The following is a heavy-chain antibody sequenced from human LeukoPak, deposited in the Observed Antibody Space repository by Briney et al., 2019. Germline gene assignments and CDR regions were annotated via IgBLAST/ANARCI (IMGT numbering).Heavy chain of an antibody. CDR2: IYCSRST. Sequence: PSETLSLTCTVSGGSISSSSYYWAWIRQPPGKGLEWIGSIYCSRSTYYNPSLKSRVTISVDTSNNQFSLKLSSVTAADTAVYYCARLTRGLYSSGWWGGFDYWGQGTLVTVSS. J-gene: IGHJ4*02. D-gene: IGHD6-19*01. CDR3: ARLTRGLYSSGWWGGFDY. CDR1: GGSISSSSYY. V-gene: IGHV4-39*01.